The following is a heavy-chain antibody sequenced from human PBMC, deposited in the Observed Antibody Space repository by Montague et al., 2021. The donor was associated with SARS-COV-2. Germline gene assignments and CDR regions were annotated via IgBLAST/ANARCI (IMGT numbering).Heavy chain of an antibody. CDR3: ARVITGTTYYFDY. D-gene: IGHD1-7*01. CDR2: IYDTGNT. V-gene: IGHV4-59*01. CDR1: GGSISGYY. J-gene: IGHJ4*02. Sequence: SETLSLTCTVSGGSISGYYWSWIRQPPGKGPEWIGNIYDTGNTNYNPSLKSRVTISEDTSKNQFSLRLTSVTAADTAVYYCARVITGTTYYFDYWGQGTLVPVSS.